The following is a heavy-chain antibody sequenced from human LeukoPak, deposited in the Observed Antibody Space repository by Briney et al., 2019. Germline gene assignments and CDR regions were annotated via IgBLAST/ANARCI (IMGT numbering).Heavy chain of an antibody. CDR2: INHSGST. V-gene: IGHV4-39*07. CDR1: GGSISSSSYY. CDR3: ARGQKDYVWGTLWPSPYFDY. D-gene: IGHD3-16*01. J-gene: IGHJ4*02. Sequence: PSETLSLTCTVSGGSISSSSYYWGWIRQPPGKGLEWIGEINHSGSTNYNPSLKSRVTISVDTSKNQFSLKLSSVTAADTAVYYCARGQKDYVWGTLWPSPYFDYWGQGTLVTVSS.